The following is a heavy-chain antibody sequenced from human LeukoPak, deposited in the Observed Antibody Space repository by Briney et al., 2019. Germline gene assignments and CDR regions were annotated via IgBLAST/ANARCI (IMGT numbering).Heavy chain of an antibody. Sequence: GGSLRLSCAASGFTLSSYWMHWVRQAPGKGLVWVSRINSDGSRTSYADSVKGRCTISRDNSKNTLYLQMNSLRVEDTAVYYCARGLFLSGYLDAFDIWGQGTVVTVSS. J-gene: IGHJ3*02. CDR2: INSDGSRT. V-gene: IGHV3-74*01. CDR1: GFTLSSYW. CDR3: ARGLFLSGYLDAFDI. D-gene: IGHD3-22*01.